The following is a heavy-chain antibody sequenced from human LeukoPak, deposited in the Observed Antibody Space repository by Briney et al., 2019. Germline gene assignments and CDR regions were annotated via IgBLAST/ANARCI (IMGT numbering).Heavy chain of an antibody. J-gene: IGHJ6*02. CDR2: ISSSGSTI. V-gene: IGHV3-48*03. Sequence: QSGGSLRLSCAASGFTFSSYEMNWVRQAPGKGLEWVSYISSSGSTIYYADSVKGRFTISRDNAKNSLYLQMNSLRAEDTAVYYCARGAHYGSGSYFHYYGMDVWGQGTTVTVSS. D-gene: IGHD3-10*01. CDR1: GFTFSSYE. CDR3: ARGAHYGSGSYFHYYGMDV.